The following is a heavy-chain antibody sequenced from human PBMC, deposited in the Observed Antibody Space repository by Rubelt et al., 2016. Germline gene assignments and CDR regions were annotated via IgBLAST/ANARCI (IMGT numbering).Heavy chain of an antibody. J-gene: IGHJ4*02. V-gene: IGHV1-3*01. Sequence: KFQGRVTITRDTSASTAYMELSSLRSEDTAVYYCAREEWFGELFTSGRSDYWGQGTLVTVSS. CDR3: AREEWFGELFTSGRSDY. D-gene: IGHD3-10*01.